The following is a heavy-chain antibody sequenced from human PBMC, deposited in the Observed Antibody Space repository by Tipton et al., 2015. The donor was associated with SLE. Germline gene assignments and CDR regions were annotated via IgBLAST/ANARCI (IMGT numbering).Heavy chain of an antibody. CDR1: GGSISSSGYY. CDR2: IYYSGST. Sequence: TLSLTCTVSGGSISSSGYYWGWIRQPPGKGLEWIGSIYYSGSTYYNPSLKSRVTISVDTSKNQFSLKLSSVTAADTAVYYCARDNFWNRGYYFGGGEDYYYYYMDVWGKGTTVTVSS. J-gene: IGHJ6*03. CDR3: ARDNFWNRGYYFGGGEDYYYYYMDV. V-gene: IGHV4-39*07. D-gene: IGHD3-3*01.